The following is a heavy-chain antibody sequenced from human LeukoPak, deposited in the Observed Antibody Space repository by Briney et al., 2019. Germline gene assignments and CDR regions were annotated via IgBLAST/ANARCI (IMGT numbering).Heavy chain of an antibody. Sequence: PSETLSLTCAVPDDSFSSHYWTWIRQPPGKGLEWIGYISYIGGTNYNPSLKSRVTISIDTSKNQFSLKLSSVTAADTAVYYCARDLVTVTKGFDIWGQGTMVSVSS. J-gene: IGHJ3*02. CDR1: DDSFSSHY. V-gene: IGHV4-59*11. D-gene: IGHD4-17*01. CDR3: ARDLVTVTKGFDI. CDR2: ISYIGGT.